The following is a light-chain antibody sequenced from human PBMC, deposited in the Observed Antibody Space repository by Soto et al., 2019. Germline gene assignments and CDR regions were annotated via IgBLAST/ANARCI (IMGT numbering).Light chain of an antibody. J-gene: IGKJ5*01. V-gene: IGKV1-5*01. Sequence: IQLTHALSTLSASLCSRATITCRASQNIRNWLAWYQQKPGKATNPLIYDASSLKSGVPARFSGSGSGTEFTLTISSLQPDDFATYYCQQYNTYSTLGQGTRLEI. CDR2: DAS. CDR1: QNIRNW. CDR3: QQYNTYST.